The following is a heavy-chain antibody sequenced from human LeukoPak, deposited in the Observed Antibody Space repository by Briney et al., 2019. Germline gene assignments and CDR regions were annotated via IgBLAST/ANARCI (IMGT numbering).Heavy chain of an antibody. CDR2: ISSSGSTI. J-gene: IGHJ6*04. V-gene: IGHV3-48*04. Sequence: RGSLRLSCAASGFTFSSYGMSWVRQAPGKGLEWVSYISSSGSTIYYADSVKGRFTISRDNAKNSLYLQMNSLRAEDTAVYYCAELGITMIGGVWGKGTTVTISS. D-gene: IGHD3-10*02. CDR3: AELGITMIGGV. CDR1: GFTFSSYG.